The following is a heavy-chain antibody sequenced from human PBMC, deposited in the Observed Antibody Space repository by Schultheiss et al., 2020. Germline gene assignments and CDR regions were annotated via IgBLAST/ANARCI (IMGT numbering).Heavy chain of an antibody. CDR2: TYYRSKWYN. V-gene: IGHV6-1*01. J-gene: IGHJ2*01. CDR1: GDSVSGNSVA. Sequence: SQTLSLTCAISGDSVSGNSVAWNWIRQSPSRGLEWLVRTYYRSKWYNEYALSVKSRITINADTSKNQFSLHLKSVTPEDTAVYYCTRAPDWYFDLWGRGTLV. CDR3: TRAPDWYFDL.